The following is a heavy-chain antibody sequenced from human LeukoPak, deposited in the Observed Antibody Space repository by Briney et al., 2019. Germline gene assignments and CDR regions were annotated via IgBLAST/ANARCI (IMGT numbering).Heavy chain of an antibody. J-gene: IGHJ4*02. CDR2: IIPIFGTT. CDR1: GGTLNNYA. D-gene: IGHD5-24*01. Sequence: GSSVKVSCKASGGTLNNYAISWVRQAPGQGLEWMGGIIPIFGTTNYAQRFQGRVMITTDRSTNTAYMELSSLRSEDTAVYYCARDRGGDGYNSQFDYWGQGTLVTVSS. CDR3: ARDRGGDGYNSQFDY. V-gene: IGHV1-69*05.